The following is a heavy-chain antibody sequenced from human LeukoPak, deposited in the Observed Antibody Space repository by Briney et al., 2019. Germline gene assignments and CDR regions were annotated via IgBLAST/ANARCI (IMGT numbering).Heavy chain of an antibody. J-gene: IGHJ4*02. CDR3: ARDSSGPLY. D-gene: IGHD6-19*01. V-gene: IGHV3-30*14. Sequence: GGSLRLSCAASGFTFSSYAMHWVRQAPGKGLEWVAVISYDGSNKYYADSVKGRFTISRDNSKNTLYLQMNSLSAEDTAVYYCARDSSGPLYWGQGTLVTVSS. CDR2: ISYDGSNK. CDR1: GFTFSSYA.